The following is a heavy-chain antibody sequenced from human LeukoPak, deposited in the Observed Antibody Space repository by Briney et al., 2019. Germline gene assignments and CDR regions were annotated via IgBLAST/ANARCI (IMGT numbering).Heavy chain of an antibody. D-gene: IGHD1-1*01. V-gene: IGHV3-21*01. CDR3: ARDSNNWNDGSIDY. Sequence: PGGSLRLSCAASGFTFSSYSMNWVRQAPGKGLEWVSSISSSSSYIYYADSVKGRFTISRDNAKNSLYLQMNSLRAEDTAVYYCARDSNNWNDGSIDYWGRGTLVTVSS. CDR2: ISSSSSYI. CDR1: GFTFSSYS. J-gene: IGHJ4*02.